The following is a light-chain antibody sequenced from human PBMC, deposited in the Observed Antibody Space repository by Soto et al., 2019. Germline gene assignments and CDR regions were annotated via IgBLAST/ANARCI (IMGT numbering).Light chain of an antibody. J-gene: IGLJ1*01. CDR3: SSYRSGSAPGV. Sequence: QSALTRPASVSGSPGQSINISCTGTASDIGGYNYVSWYQQYPGKAPKLIIFEVSNRPSGVSNRFSGSKSGNTASLTISGLQSEDESDYYCSSYRSGSAPGVFGTGTKLTVL. CDR1: ASDIGGYNY. V-gene: IGLV2-14*01. CDR2: EVS.